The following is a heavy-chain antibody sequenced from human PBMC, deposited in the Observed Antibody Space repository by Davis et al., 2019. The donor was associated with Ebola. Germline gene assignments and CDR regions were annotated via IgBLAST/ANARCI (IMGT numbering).Heavy chain of an antibody. CDR3: ARGAAGLTLDY. CDR2: IYSGGST. V-gene: IGHV3-53*01. CDR1: GFTVSSNY. Sequence: PGGSLRLSCAASGFTVSSNYMSWVRQAPGKGLEWVSVIYSGGSTYYADSVKGRFTISRDNSKNTLYLQMNSLRAEDTAVYYCARGAAGLTLDYWGQGTLVTVSS. J-gene: IGHJ4*02. D-gene: IGHD6-13*01.